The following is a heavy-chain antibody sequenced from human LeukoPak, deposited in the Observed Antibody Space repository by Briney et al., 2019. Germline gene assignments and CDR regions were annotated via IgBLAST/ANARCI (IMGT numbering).Heavy chain of an antibody. V-gene: IGHV3-30*18. CDR2: ISYDGSNK. CDR3: AKMSMATGAFDI. CDR1: GFTFSSYG. D-gene: IGHD5-12*01. J-gene: IGHJ3*02. Sequence: GGSLRLSCAASGFTFSSYGMHWVRQAPGKGLEWVAVISYDGSNKYYADSVKGRFTISRDNSKNTLYLQMNSLRAEDTAVYYCAKMSMATGAFDIWGQGTMVTVSS.